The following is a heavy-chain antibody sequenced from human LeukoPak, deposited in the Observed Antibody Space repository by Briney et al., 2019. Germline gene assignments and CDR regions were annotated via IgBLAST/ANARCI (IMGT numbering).Heavy chain of an antibody. CDR3: TRERRGSYYAFES. Sequence: GSPRLSCAASGFSVSDYSIRWIRHSPRKGPERISYVMSGLGSTNYADSVKGRFTISRDNAKNSVALQLDGLRADDTAVYFCTRERRGSYYAFESWGQGTLVTVSS. J-gene: IGHJ4*02. CDR1: GFSVSDYS. V-gene: IGHV3-11*05. D-gene: IGHD3-10*01. CDR2: VMSGLGST.